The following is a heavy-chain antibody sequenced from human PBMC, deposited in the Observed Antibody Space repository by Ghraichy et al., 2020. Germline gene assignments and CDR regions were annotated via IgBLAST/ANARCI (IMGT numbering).Heavy chain of an antibody. CDR2: IYHSGGS. Sequence: SETLSLTCGVSGGSITSGGYSWSWIRQPPGKGLEWIGYIYHSGGSSYNPSLKSRVTIAVDTSKNQFSLKLNSVTAPDTAVYFCAKTDPYDYYLDAWGKGTTVTVS. CDR3: AKTDPYDYYLDA. J-gene: IGHJ6*03. V-gene: IGHV4-30-2*01. CDR1: GGSITSGGYS.